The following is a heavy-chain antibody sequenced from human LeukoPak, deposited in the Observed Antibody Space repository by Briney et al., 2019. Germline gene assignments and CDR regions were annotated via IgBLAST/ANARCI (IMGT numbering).Heavy chain of an antibody. Sequence: SVKVSCKASGGTFSSYTISWVRQAPGQGLERMGRIIPILGIANYAQKFQGRVTITADKSTSTAYMELSSLRSEDTAVYYCARVPSGSYDYWGQGTLVTVSS. CDR2: IIPILGIA. CDR1: GGTFSSYT. CDR3: ARVPSGSYDY. D-gene: IGHD1-26*01. V-gene: IGHV1-69*02. J-gene: IGHJ4*02.